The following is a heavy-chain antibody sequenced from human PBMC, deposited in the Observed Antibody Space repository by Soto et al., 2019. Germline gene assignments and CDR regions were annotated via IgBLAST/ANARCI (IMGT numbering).Heavy chain of an antibody. J-gene: IGHJ4*02. V-gene: IGHV3-73*01. CDR1: GFTFSGSA. CDR2: IRSKANRYAT. CDR3: TRWAYSSGWYYDY. Sequence: RGSLRLSCVASGFTFSGSAMHWVRQASGKGLEWVGRIRSKANRYATEYAESVKGRFTLSRDDSKNTAYLQMNSLKTEDTAVYYCTRWAYSSGWYYDYWGQGTLVTVSS. D-gene: IGHD6-19*01.